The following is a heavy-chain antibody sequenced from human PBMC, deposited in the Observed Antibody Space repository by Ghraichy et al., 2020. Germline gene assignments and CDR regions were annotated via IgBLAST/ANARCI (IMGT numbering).Heavy chain of an antibody. CDR3: AREDYGDYDRQPPSYYYYGMDV. J-gene: IGHJ6*02. V-gene: IGHV4-31*03. Sequence: SETLSLTCTVSGGSISSGGYYWSWIRQHPGKGLEWIGYIYYSGSTYYNPSLKSRVTISVDTSKNQFSLKLSSVTAADTAVYYCAREDYGDYDRQPPSYYYYGMDVWGQGTTVTVSS. CDR2: IYYSGST. CDR1: GGSISSGGYY. D-gene: IGHD4-17*01.